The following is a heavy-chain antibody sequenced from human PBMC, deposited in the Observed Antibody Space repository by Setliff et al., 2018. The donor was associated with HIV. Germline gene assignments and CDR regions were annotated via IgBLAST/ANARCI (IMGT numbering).Heavy chain of an antibody. Sequence: KPSETLSLTCTVSGDPISTYYWSWVRKPPGKGLERIGYVYYSGSTSYSPSLRGRVTMSVDPSKNQFSLKLNSVTAADTAIYYCARGNYDTSDYYTNFYYYYMDVWGKGTAVTVSS. V-gene: IGHV4-59*01. J-gene: IGHJ6*03. CDR2: VYYSGST. CDR3: ARGNYDTSDYYTNFYYYYMDV. CDR1: GDPISTYY. D-gene: IGHD3-22*01.